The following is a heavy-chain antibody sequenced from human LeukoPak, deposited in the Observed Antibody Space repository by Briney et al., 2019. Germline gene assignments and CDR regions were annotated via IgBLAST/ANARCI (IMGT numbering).Heavy chain of an antibody. Sequence: SETLSLTCAVYGGSFSGYYWGWIRQPPGKGLEWIGEINHSGSTNYNPSLKSRVTISVDTSKNQFSLKLSSVTAADTAVYYCARSYSSSWYRVYYGMDVWGQGTTVTVSS. CDR2: INHSGST. CDR1: GGSFSGYY. V-gene: IGHV4-34*01. CDR3: ARSYSSSWYRVYYGMDV. D-gene: IGHD6-13*01. J-gene: IGHJ6*02.